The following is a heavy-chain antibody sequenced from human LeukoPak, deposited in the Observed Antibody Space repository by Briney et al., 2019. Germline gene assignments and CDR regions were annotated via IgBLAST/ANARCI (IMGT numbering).Heavy chain of an antibody. J-gene: IGHJ4*02. CDR3: ARGGRFNYDILTGPPSLDY. CDR1: GGSLTYYY. D-gene: IGHD3-9*01. CDR2: IYYSGST. V-gene: IGHV4-59*01. Sequence: SETLSLTCSVSGGSLTYYYWTWIRQPPGRRPEWIGFIYYSGSTNYNPSLESRVAFSVDTSKNQVSLKLSSVTAADTAVYYCARGGRFNYDILTGPPSLDYWGQGTLVTVSS.